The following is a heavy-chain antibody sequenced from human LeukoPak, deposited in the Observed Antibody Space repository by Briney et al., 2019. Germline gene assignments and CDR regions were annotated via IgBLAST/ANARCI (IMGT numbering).Heavy chain of an antibody. J-gene: IGHJ6*03. CDR2: INHSGST. V-gene: IGHV4-34*01. CDR1: GGSFSGYY. Sequence: SETLSLTCAVYGGSFSGYYWSWIRQPPGKGLEWIGEINHSGSTNYNPSLKSRVTISVDTSKNQFSLKLSSVTAADTAVYYCARFRKTYYYYYVDVWGKGTTVTVSS. CDR3: ARFRKTYYYYYVDV.